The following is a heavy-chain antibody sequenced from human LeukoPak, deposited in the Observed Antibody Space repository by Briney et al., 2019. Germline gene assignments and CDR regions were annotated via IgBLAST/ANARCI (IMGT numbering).Heavy chain of an antibody. CDR2: IYSGGDT. V-gene: IGHV3-53*01. J-gene: IGHJ4*02. CDR1: GFTVTDNY. CDR3: AKGSGNGYGSGPFDY. D-gene: IGHD3-10*01. Sequence: PGGSLRLSCAVSGFTVTDNYMSWVRQAPGKGLEWVSVIYSGGDTYYADSVKGRFTISRDNSKNTVSLQMSSLRAEDTALYYCAKGSGNGYGSGPFDYWGQGTLVTVSS.